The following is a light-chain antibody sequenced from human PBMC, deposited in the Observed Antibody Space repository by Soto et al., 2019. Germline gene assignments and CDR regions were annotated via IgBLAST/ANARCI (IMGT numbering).Light chain of an antibody. CDR1: QSVDSN. V-gene: IGKV3-11*01. Sequence: EVVMTQSPATLSVSPGDGATLSCRASQSVDSNLAWYQQKPGQTPRLLIYAASSRATGIPDRFSGSGSGTDFTLTISSLEPEDFAVYYCQQRSNWPTFGQGTRLEIK. J-gene: IGKJ5*01. CDR2: AAS. CDR3: QQRSNWPT.